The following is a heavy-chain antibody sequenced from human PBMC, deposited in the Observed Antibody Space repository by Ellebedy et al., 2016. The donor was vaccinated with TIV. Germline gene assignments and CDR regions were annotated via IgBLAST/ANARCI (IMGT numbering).Heavy chain of an antibody. Sequence: AASVKVSCKASGYTFTSYAMHWVRQAPGQRLEWMGWINAGNGNTKYSQKFQGRVTITRDTSASTAYMELSSLRSEDTAVYYCARGPSGYGSLNWGQGTLVTVSS. J-gene: IGHJ4*02. CDR3: ARGPSGYGSLN. D-gene: IGHD5-12*01. CDR2: INAGNGNT. CDR1: GYTFTSYA. V-gene: IGHV1-3*01.